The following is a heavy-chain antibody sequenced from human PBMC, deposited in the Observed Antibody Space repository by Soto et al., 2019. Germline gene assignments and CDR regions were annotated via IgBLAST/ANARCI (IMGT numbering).Heavy chain of an antibody. CDR3: ASPVVIGSGYYSLDY. CDR2: ISYDGSNK. J-gene: IGHJ4*02. V-gene: IGHV3-30*03. D-gene: IGHD3-22*01. Sequence: GGSLRLSCAASGFTFSSYGMHWVRQAPGKGLEWVAVISYDGSNKYYADSVKGRFTISRDNSKNTLYLQMNSLRAEDTAVYYCASPVVIGSGYYSLDYWGQGTLVTVSS. CDR1: GFTFSSYG.